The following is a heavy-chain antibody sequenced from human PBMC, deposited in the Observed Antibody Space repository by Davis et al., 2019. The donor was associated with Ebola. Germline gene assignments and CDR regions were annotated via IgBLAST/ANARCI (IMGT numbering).Heavy chain of an antibody. V-gene: IGHV3-33*01. CDR2: IWYDGSNS. CDR1: RFTFSNSD. J-gene: IGHJ4*02. Sequence: GESLKISCAASRFTFSNSDMHWVRQVPGKGLEWVAVIWYDGSNSYYADSVKGRFTISRDNSKNTLYLHMNSLRAEDTALYYCARAVGPIYFDYWGQGTLVTVSS. D-gene: IGHD1-26*01. CDR3: ARAVGPIYFDY.